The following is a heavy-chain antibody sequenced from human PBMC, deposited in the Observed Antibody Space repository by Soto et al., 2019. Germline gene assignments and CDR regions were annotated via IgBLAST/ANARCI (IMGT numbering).Heavy chain of an antibody. CDR2: IHDSGRS. Sequence: QVQLQESGPGLVKPSETLSLTCTVSSDSITNYYWSWIRQSPGKGLEWIGYIHDSGRSNYNPSLKSRVKRSVDTSKRQFSLKLSSVTAADAAVYYCARVGGTRGWYWGQGTLVTVSS. D-gene: IGHD2-15*01. CDR3: ARVGGTRGWY. J-gene: IGHJ4*02. CDR1: SDSITNYY. V-gene: IGHV4-59*01.